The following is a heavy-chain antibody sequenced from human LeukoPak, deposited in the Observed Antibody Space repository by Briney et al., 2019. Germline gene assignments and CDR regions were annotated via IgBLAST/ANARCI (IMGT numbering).Heavy chain of an antibody. CDR3: ARGPGYYGSGSVDY. Sequence: ASVKVSCKVSGYTFTSYGISWVRQAPGQGLEWMGWISAYNGNTNYAQKLQGRVTMTTDTSTSTAYMELRSLRSDDTAVYYCARGPGYYGSGSVDYWGQGTLVTVSS. CDR1: GYTFTSYG. J-gene: IGHJ4*02. D-gene: IGHD3-10*01. V-gene: IGHV1-18*04. CDR2: ISAYNGNT.